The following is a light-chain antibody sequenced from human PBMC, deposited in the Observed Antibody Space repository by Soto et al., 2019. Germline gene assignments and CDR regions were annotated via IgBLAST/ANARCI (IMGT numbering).Light chain of an antibody. Sequence: EIAMTQSPATLSVSPGERATLSCRASQSVNSNLAWYQQKPGQAPRLLIYGASTRATGIPARFSDSGSGTEFTVTIRSLQSEDFAVYYWQQYNNWPVTFGGGAKVEIK. CDR3: QQYNNWPVT. CDR1: QSVNSN. V-gene: IGKV3-15*01. CDR2: GAS. J-gene: IGKJ4*01.